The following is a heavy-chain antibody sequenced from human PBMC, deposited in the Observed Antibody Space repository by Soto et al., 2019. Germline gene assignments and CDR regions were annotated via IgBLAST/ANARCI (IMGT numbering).Heavy chain of an antibody. CDR2: ISAYNGNT. Sequence: QVQLVQSGDEVKKPGASVKVSCKASGYTFTSYFITWVRQAPGQGLEWMGWISAYNGNTNFAQMFQGRVTMTTDTSTATAYMEMRSLRSDDTAVYYCARQNYYSGMDVWGQGTTVTVSS. CDR3: ARQNYYSGMDV. CDR1: GYTFTSYF. J-gene: IGHJ6*02. V-gene: IGHV1-18*01.